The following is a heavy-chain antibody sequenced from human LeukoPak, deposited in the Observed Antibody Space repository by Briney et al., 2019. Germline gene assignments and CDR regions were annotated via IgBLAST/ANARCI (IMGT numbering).Heavy chain of an antibody. V-gene: IGHV3-30*18. CDR1: GFTFSSYG. Sequence: GRSLRLSCAASGFTFSSYGMHWVRQAPGKGMEWVAVIPYSGRNRYYADSVKGRFTISRDNSKKTLYLEMNSLKAEDTAVYYCAKDQGDMVRVLYYYYGMDVRGQGTTVTVSS. CDR3: AKDQGDMVRVLYYYYGMDV. D-gene: IGHD3-10*01. CDR2: IPYSGRNR. J-gene: IGHJ6*02.